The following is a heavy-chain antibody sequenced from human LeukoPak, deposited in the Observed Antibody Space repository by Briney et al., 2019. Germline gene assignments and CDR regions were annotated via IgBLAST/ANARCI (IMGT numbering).Heavy chain of an antibody. Sequence: PSQTLSLTCAVSGGSISSGGYSWSWIRQPPGKGLEWIGYIYHSGSTYYNPSLKSRVTISVDRSKNQFSLKLSSVTAADTAVYYCARAGVTTSIWGQGTMVTVS. J-gene: IGHJ3*02. D-gene: IGHD2-21*02. CDR2: IYHSGST. CDR1: GGSISSGGYS. CDR3: ARAGVTTSI. V-gene: IGHV4-30-2*01.